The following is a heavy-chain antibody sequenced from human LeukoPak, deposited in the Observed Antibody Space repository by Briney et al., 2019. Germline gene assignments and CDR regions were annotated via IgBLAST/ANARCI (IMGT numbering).Heavy chain of an antibody. CDR3: ARCSTPHWIFDAFDI. V-gene: IGHV1-2*02. D-gene: IGHD1-1*01. CDR2: SNPNSECT. CDR1: GYTFTGHY. J-gene: IGHJ3*02. Sequence: ASVKVSCKASGYTFTGHYMHWVRQAPGQGPEWMGWSNPNSECTNYAQKFQGRVTMTRDTSISTAYMELSGLRSDDTAVYYCARCSTPHWIFDAFDIWGQGTMVTVSS.